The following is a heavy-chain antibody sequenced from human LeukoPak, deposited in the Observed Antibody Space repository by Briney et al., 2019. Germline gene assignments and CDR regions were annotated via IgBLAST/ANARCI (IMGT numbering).Heavy chain of an antibody. V-gene: IGHV1-18*04. CDR1: GYTFTSYY. D-gene: IGHD3-10*01. J-gene: IGHJ5*02. CDR2: ISGYNGNT. Sequence: ASVKVSCKASGYTFTSYYMHWVRQAPGQGLEWMGWISGYNGNTHYAQKFQGRVTMTTETSTSTAYMELRSLRFDDTAVYYCARDRVHQLLWVGELTNWFDPWGQGTLVTVSS. CDR3: ARDRVHQLLWVGELTNWFDP.